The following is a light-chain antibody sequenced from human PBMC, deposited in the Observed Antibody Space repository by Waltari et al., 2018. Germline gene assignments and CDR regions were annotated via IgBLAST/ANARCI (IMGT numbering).Light chain of an antibody. CDR1: QGISSR. CDR2: DAS. J-gene: IGKJ1*01. CDR3: QQVDSFPRT. Sequence: DIQMTQSPSSVSAPVGARVTLTCRASQGISSRLAWYQQKPGKAPKLLIYDASSLHSGVPSRFSGSGSGTEFTLTISSLQPEDFATYYCQQVDSFPRTFGQGTKVEVK. V-gene: IGKV1-12*01.